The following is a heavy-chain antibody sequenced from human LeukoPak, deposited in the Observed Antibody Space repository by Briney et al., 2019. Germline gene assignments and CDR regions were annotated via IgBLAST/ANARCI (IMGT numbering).Heavy chain of an antibody. D-gene: IGHD7-27*01. V-gene: IGHV3-53*01. CDR1: GFTVSSNY. CDR3: ARATGDRDPDFFDY. CDR2: IYSGGST. J-gene: IGHJ4*02. Sequence: GGSLRLSCAASGFTVSSNYMSWVRQAPGKGLEWVSVIYSGGSTYYAYSVKGRFTISRDNSKNTLYLQMNSLRAEDTAVYYCARATGDRDPDFFDYWGQGTLVTVSS.